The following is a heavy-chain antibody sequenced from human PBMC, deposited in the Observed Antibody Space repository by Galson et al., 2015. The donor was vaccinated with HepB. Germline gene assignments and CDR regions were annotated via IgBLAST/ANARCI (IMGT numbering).Heavy chain of an antibody. J-gene: IGHJ4*02. CDR3: AKVHGSSISWYGFDY. V-gene: IGHV3-23*01. CDR2: ISGSGGST. Sequence: SLRLSCAASGLTFSSYAMGWVRQAPGKGLEWVSAISGSGGSTYYADSVKGRFTISRDNAKNTLYLQMNSLRAEDTAVYYCAKVHGSSISWYGFDYWGQGTLVTVSS. D-gene: IGHD6-13*01. CDR1: GLTFSSYA.